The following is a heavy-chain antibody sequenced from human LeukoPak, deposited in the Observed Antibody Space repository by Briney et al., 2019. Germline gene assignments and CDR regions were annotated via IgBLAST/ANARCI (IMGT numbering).Heavy chain of an antibody. CDR1: GGSISSYY. D-gene: IGHD2-15*01. CDR3: AREVGYCSGGSCYGWFDP. J-gene: IGHJ5*02. CDR2: IYYSGST. V-gene: IGHV4-59*01. Sequence: SETLSLTCTVSGGSISSYYWSWIRQPPGKGLEWIGYIYYSGSTNYNPSLKSRVTIPVDTSKNQFSLKLSSVTAADTAVYYCAREVGYCSGGSCYGWFDPWGQGTLVTVSS.